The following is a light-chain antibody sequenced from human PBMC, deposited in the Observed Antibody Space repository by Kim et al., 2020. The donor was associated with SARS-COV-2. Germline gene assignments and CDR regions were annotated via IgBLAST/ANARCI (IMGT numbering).Light chain of an antibody. J-gene: IGKJ1*01. CDR2: WAS. CDR3: QQYYSTPWT. Sequence: DIVMTQSPDSLAVSLGERATINCKSSQSVLYNSNNKNYLAWYQQKPGQPPKLLIYWASTRKSGVPDRFSGSGSGTDFTLTISSLQAEDVAVYYCQQYYSTPWTFGQGTKVDIK. CDR1: QSVLYNSNNKNY. V-gene: IGKV4-1*01.